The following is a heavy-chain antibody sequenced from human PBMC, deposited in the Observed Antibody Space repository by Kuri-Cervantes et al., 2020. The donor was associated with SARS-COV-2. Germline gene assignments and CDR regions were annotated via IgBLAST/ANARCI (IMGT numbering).Heavy chain of an antibody. CDR2: ISWNSGSI. D-gene: IGHD3-22*01. J-gene: IGHJ5*02. CDR3: ARGAHYYDSSSYPEWFDP. V-gene: IGHV3-9*01. Sequence: LRLSCAASGFTFDDYAMHWVRQAPGKGLEWVSGISWNSGSIGYADSVKGRFTISRDNAKNSLYLQMNSLRAEDTALYHCARGAHYYDSSSYPEWFDPWGQGTLVTVSS. CDR1: GFTFDDYA.